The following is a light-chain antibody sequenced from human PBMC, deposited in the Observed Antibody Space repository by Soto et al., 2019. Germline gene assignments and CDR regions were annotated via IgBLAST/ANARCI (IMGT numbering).Light chain of an antibody. CDR2: GAS. Sequence: EIVMSQSPATLSVSPGERATLSCRTGQSVSSNLAWYQHKPGQAPRLLIYGASTRATGIPARFSGSGSGTEFTLTISSLQSEDFGVYYCQQYNNWPLTFGGGTKVDIK. CDR1: QSVSSN. V-gene: IGKV3-15*01. J-gene: IGKJ4*01. CDR3: QQYNNWPLT.